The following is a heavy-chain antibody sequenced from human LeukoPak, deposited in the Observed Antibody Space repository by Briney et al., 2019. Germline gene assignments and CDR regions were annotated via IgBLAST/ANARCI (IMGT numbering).Heavy chain of an antibody. D-gene: IGHD6-25*01. CDR3: ARRQGLHHWIYFDY. J-gene: IGHJ4*02. CDR2: IYYSGST. CDR1: GGSISSYY. Sequence: NPSETLSLTCTVSGGSISSYYWSWIRQPPGKGLEWIGYIYYSGSTNYNPSLKSRVTISVDTSKNQFSLKLSSVTAADTAVYYCARRQGLHHWIYFDYWGQGTLVTVSS. V-gene: IGHV4-59*08.